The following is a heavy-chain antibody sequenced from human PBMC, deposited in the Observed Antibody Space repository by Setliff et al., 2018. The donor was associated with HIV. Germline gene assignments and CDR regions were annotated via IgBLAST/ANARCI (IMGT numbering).Heavy chain of an antibody. CDR1: GGSISTSRYS. Sequence: NPSETLSLTCTVSGGSISTSRYSWGWIRQPPGKGLEWIGSINYRGNTYYNPSLKSRAAISVETSKNQISLKLSSVTAADTAVYYCASLDGSESPYIYYYYMDVWGEGTAVTVSS. J-gene: IGHJ6*03. CDR2: INYRGNT. V-gene: IGHV4-39*01. CDR3: ASLDGSESPYIYYYYMDV. D-gene: IGHD3-10*01.